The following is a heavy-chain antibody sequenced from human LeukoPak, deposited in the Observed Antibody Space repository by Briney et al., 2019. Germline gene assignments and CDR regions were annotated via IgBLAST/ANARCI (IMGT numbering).Heavy chain of an antibody. J-gene: IGHJ4*02. D-gene: IGHD5-12*01. CDR1: GFIFSKYL. Sequence: QSGGSVTLSCAASGFIFSKYLMRCPRHAPGKALEWVSAISSSGGSTYYADAVKGRFTISRDNSKNTLYLQMNSLRAEDTAVYYCAKTEWLQFDIDYWGQGTLVTVSS. CDR2: ISSSGGST. CDR3: AKTEWLQFDIDY. V-gene: IGHV3-23*01.